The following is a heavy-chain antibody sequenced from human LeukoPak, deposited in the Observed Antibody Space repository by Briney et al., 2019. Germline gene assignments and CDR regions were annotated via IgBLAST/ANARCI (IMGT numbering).Heavy chain of an antibody. Sequence: SETLSLTCTVSGGSISSGDYYWSWIRQPPGKGLEWIGYIYYSGSTNYNPSLKSRVTISVDTSKNQFSLKLSSVTAADTAVYYCTRDTQVHYDFWSGPRWFDPWGQGTLVTVSS. CDR1: GGSISSGDYY. V-gene: IGHV4-61*08. D-gene: IGHD3-3*01. J-gene: IGHJ5*02. CDR3: TRDTQVHYDFWSGPRWFDP. CDR2: IYYSGST.